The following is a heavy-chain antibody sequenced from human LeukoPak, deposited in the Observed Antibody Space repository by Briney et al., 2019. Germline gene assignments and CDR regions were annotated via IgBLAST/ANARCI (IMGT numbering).Heavy chain of an antibody. V-gene: IGHV4-39*01. CDR1: AGSISSSNYY. D-gene: IGHD5-18*01. CDR2: IYYSGGT. Sequence: PSETLSLTCTVSAGSISSSNYYWGWIRQPPGKGLEWIGSIYYSGGTYYNPSLKSRVTISVDTSENQFSLKLSSVTAADTAVHYCARQAPGYTYGYVYWGQGTLVTVSS. J-gene: IGHJ4*02. CDR3: ARQAPGYTYGYVY.